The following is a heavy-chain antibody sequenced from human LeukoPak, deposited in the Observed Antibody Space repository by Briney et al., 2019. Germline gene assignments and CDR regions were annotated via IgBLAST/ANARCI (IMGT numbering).Heavy chain of an antibody. CDR3: ATESIQLYAFDI. CDR2: IYTSGST. J-gene: IGHJ3*02. Sequence: SETLSLTCAVSGGSISSYYWSWIRQPAGKGLEWIGRIYTSGSTNYNPSLKSRVTISVDTSKNQFSLKLSSVTAADTAVYYCATESIQLYAFDIWGQGTMVTVSS. D-gene: IGHD5-18*01. V-gene: IGHV4-4*07. CDR1: GGSISSYY.